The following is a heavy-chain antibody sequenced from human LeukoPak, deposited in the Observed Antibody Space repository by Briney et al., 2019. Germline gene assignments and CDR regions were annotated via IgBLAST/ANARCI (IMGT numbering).Heavy chain of an antibody. J-gene: IGHJ4*02. Sequence: GASVKVSCKASGGTFSSYAISWVRQAPGQGLEWMGWINTNNGNTNYVKRLQGRVTMTTDTSTSTAYMELRSLRSDDTAVYYCAREREETYGSGSYTFDHWGQGTLVTVSS. V-gene: IGHV1-18*01. D-gene: IGHD3-10*01. CDR3: AREREETYGSGSYTFDH. CDR1: GGTFSSYA. CDR2: INTNNGNT.